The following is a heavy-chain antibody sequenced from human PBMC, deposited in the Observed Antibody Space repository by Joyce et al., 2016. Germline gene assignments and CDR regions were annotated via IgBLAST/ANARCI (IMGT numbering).Heavy chain of an antibody. V-gene: IGHV1-2*07. D-gene: IGHD3-10*02. CDR1: GYTFTGYY. Sequence: QVQLVQSGAEVKKPGASVKVSCMASGYTFTGYYMHWVRQAPGQGLAWMGGINPYRVGTIYAHKFEGRIARARDTSISTAYMEVSRLRSDDTDVYYCARDVRAAADPGGMDVWGQGTTVTVSS. CDR3: ARDVRAAADPGGMDV. J-gene: IGHJ6*02. CDR2: INPYRVGT.